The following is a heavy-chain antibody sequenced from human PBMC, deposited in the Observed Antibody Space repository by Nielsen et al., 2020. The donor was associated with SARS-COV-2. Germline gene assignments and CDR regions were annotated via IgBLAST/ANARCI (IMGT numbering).Heavy chain of an antibody. Sequence: GGSLRLSCAASGFTFSSYSMNWVRQAPGKGLEWVAVIWSDGSDRYYADSVKGRFTISRDNSKNTLYLQMNSLRVDDTAVYFCARGTGSVAGTIDYWGQGTQVTVSS. CDR2: IWSDGSDR. D-gene: IGHD6-19*01. J-gene: IGHJ4*02. CDR1: GFTFSSYS. CDR3: ARGTGSVAGTIDY. V-gene: IGHV3-33*08.